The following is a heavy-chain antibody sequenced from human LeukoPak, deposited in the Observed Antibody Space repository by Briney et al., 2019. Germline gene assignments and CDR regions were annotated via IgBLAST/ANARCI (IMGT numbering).Heavy chain of an antibody. J-gene: IGHJ4*02. V-gene: IGHV4-31*03. CDR3: ARMVREWLLLGSEIDY. CDR2: IYYSGST. D-gene: IGHD3-22*01. CDR1: GGSISSGGYY. Sequence: SQTLSLTCTVSGGSISSGGYYWSWIRQHPGKGLEWIGYIYYSGSTYYNPSLKSRVTISVDTSKNQFSLKLSSVTAADTAVYYCARMVREWLLLGSEIDYWGQGTLVTVSS.